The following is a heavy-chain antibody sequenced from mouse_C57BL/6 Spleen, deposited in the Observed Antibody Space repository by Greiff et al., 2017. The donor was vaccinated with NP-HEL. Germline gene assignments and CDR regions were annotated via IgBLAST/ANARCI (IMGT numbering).Heavy chain of an antibody. Sequence: QVQLQQSGAELVKPGASVKISCKASGYAFSSYWMNWVKQRPGKGLEWIGQIFPGNGDTNSNGKFKGKATLTADKSSNTAYMQLSSLTSADSAVYFGARGEITSGVAKGDFDYWGQGTTRTVAS. CDR1: GYAFSSYW. D-gene: IGHD1-1*01. J-gene: IGHJ2*01. V-gene: IGHV1-80*01. CDR2: IFPGNGDT. CDR3: ARGEITSGVAKGDFDY.